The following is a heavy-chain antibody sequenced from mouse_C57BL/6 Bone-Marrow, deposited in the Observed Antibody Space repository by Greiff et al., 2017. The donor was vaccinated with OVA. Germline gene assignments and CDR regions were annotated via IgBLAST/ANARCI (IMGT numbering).Heavy chain of an antibody. CDR3: ASHNTFYAMDY. J-gene: IGHJ4*01. CDR2: ISNLTYRI. V-gene: IGHV5-15*01. Sequence: DVMLVESGGGLVQPGGSLKLSCAASGFTFSDYGMAWVRQAPMKGPAWVAFISNLTYRIYYADTVTGRFTLSRENAKNTLYLEMSSLRYEYTAMYYCASHNTFYAMDYWGQGTSVTVSS. D-gene: IGHD5-1-1*01. CDR1: GFTFSDYG.